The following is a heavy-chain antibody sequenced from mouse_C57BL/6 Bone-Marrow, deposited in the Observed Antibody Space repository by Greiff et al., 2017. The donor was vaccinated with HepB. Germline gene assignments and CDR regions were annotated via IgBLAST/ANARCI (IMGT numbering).Heavy chain of an antibody. CDR1: GYTFTSYW. CDR2: IYPGSGST. Sequence: QVHVKQSGAELVKPGASVKMSCKASGYTFTSYWITWVKQRPGQGLEWIGDIYPGSGSTNYNEKFKSKATLTVDTSSSTAYMQLSSLTSEDSAVYYCARYPLYGSSFWGQGTTLTVSS. V-gene: IGHV1-55*01. J-gene: IGHJ2*01. D-gene: IGHD1-1*01. CDR3: ARYPLYGSSF.